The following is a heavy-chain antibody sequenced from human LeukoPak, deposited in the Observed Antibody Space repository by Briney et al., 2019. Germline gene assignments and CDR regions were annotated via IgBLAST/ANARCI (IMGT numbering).Heavy chain of an antibody. D-gene: IGHD6-19*01. V-gene: IGHV1-24*01. CDR3: ATAKYSSGWYGAFDI. Sequence: ASVKVSCKVSGYTLTELSMHWVRQAPGKGLEWMGGFDPEDGETLYAQKLQGSVTMTEDTSTDTAYMELSSLRYEDTAVYYCATAKYSSGWYGAFDIWGQGTMVTVSP. CDR1: GYTLTELS. CDR2: FDPEDGET. J-gene: IGHJ3*02.